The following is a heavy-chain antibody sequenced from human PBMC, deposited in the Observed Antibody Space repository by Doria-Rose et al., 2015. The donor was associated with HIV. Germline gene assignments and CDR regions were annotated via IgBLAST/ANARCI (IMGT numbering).Heavy chain of an antibody. CDR1: GVSLSSPGMG. CDR2: IFSDDGR. J-gene: IGHJ4*02. D-gene: IGHD6-13*01. V-gene: IGHV2-26*01. CDR3: ARIKSSRWYHKYYFDF. Sequence: ESGPVLVKPTETLTLTCTVSGVSLSSPGMGVSWIRQPPGKALEWLANIFSDDGRSYKTPLKSRLTISRGTSKSQVVLTMTDMDPVDTATYYCARIKSSRWYHKYYFDFWGRGTLVIVSA.